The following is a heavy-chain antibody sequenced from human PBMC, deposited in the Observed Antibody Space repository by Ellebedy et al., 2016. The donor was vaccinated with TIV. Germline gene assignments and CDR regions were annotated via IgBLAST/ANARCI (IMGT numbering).Heavy chain of an antibody. CDR2: IYDSGRS. CDR1: GGSISSSGYY. D-gene: IGHD2-2*01. CDR3: VRFRSGIVVAPAHYGMDV. Sequence: SETLSLTXTVSGGSISSSGYYWGWIRQPPGKGLEWIGSIYDSGRSHYNPSLKSRVTISVDTSKNQFSLRLSSVTAADTAVYYCVRFRSGIVVAPAHYGMDVWGQGTTVTVSS. J-gene: IGHJ6*02. V-gene: IGHV4-39*01.